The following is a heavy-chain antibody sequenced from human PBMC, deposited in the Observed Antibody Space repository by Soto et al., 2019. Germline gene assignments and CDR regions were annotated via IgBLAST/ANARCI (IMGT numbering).Heavy chain of an antibody. D-gene: IGHD2-21*01. Sequence: GGSLRLSCAASGFTFSNAWMNWVRQAPGKGLEWVGRIKGKSDVGTTDYIAPVKGRFTISRDDSRNMVYLQMNSLKTEDTAMYYCTTDVWTGRALDFWGQGTLVTVSS. CDR2: IKGKSDVGTT. J-gene: IGHJ4*02. V-gene: IGHV3-15*07. CDR1: GFTFSNAW. CDR3: TTDVWTGRALDF.